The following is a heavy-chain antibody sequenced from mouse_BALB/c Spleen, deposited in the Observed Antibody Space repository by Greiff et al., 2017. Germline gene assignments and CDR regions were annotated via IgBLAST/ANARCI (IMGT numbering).Heavy chain of an antibody. CDR1: GFTFSSYD. V-gene: IGHV5-12-1*01. CDR3: ASQSTATGAMDY. Sequence: EVKLVESGGGLVKPGGSLKLSCAASGFTFSSYDMSWVRQTPEKRLEWVAYISSGGGSTYYPDTVKGRFTISRDNAKNTLYLQMSSLKSEDTAMYYCASQSTATGAMDYWGQGTSVTVSS. D-gene: IGHD1-2*01. J-gene: IGHJ4*01. CDR2: ISSGGGST.